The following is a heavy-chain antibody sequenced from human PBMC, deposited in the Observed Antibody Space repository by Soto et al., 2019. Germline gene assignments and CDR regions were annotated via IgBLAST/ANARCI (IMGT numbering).Heavy chain of an antibody. D-gene: IGHD6-13*01. J-gene: IGHJ3*02. Sequence: WGSLRLSCAASGLTFISYAIHCVRHAPGKGLEWVAVISYDGSNKYYADSVKGRFTISRDNSKNTLYLQMNSLRAEDTAVYYWARGYSRAGGGAFDIWGQGTMVTVSS. CDR1: GLTFISYA. CDR2: ISYDGSNK. CDR3: ARGYSRAGGGAFDI. V-gene: IGHV3-30-3*01.